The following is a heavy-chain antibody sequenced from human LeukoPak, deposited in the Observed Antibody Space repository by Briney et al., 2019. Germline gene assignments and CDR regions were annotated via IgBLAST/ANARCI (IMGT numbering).Heavy chain of an antibody. CDR3: ASADYGDYINNWFDP. CDR2: IYYSGST. V-gene: IGHV4-39*01. D-gene: IGHD4-17*01. CDR1: GGSISSSSYY. J-gene: IGHJ5*02. Sequence: PSETLSLTCTVSGGSISSSSYYCGWIRQPPGKGLEWIGSIYYSGSTYYNPSLKSRVTISVDTSKNQFSLKLSSVTAADTAVYYCASADYGDYINNWFDPWGQGTLVTVSS.